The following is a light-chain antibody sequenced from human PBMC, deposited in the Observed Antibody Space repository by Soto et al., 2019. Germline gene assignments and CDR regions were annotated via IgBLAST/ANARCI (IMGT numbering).Light chain of an antibody. CDR2: DVN. V-gene: IGLV2-14*01. CDR1: SSDVGRYNY. J-gene: IGLJ2*01. CDR3: SSYTSSSTRVV. Sequence: QSALTQPASVSGSPGQSITISCTGTSSDVGRYNYVSWYQQHPGKAPKLMIYDVNNRPSGVSNRFSGSKSGNTASLTISGLQAEDEADYYCSSYTSSSTRVVFGGGTKIPV.